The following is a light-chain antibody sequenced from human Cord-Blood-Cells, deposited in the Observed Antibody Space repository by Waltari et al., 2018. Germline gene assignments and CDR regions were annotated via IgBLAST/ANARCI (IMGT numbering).Light chain of an antibody. CDR3: QQYDNLPLT. Sequence: DIQMTQSPSSLSASVGDRVTITCQAIQDIINYLNWYQQKPGKAPKLLIYDASNFETGVPSRFSGSGSGTDFTFTISSLQPEDIATYYCQQYDNLPLTFGGGTKVEIK. CDR2: DAS. V-gene: IGKV1-33*01. J-gene: IGKJ4*01. CDR1: QDIINY.